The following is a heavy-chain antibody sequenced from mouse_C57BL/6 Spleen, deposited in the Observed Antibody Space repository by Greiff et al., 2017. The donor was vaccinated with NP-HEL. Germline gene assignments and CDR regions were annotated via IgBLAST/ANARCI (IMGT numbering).Heavy chain of an antibody. CDR3: ARDYEGDYAMDY. J-gene: IGHJ4*01. D-gene: IGHD2-12*01. CDR2: ISYDGSN. V-gene: IGHV3-6*01. Sequence: DVQLQESGPGLVKPSQSLSLTCSVTGYSITSGYYWNWIRQFPGNKLEWMGYISYDGSNNYNPSLKNRISITRDTSKNQFFLKLNSVTTEDTATYYCARDYEGDYAMDYWGQGTSVTVSS. CDR1: GYSITSGYY.